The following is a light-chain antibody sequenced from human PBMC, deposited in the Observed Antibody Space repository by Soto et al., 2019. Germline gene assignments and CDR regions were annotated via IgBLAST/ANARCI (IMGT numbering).Light chain of an antibody. Sequence: IQMTQSPSSLSASVGDRVTITCRASQSISSYLNWYQQKPGKAPKLLIYAASSLQSGVPSGFSGSGSGTDFSLTISSLQPEDFATYYCLQTFTSPLTFGGGTKVDIK. CDR1: QSISSY. J-gene: IGKJ4*01. CDR2: AAS. V-gene: IGKV1-39*01. CDR3: LQTFTSPLT.